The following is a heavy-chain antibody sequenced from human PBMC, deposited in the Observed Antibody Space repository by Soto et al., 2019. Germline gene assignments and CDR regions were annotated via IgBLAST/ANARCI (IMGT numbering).Heavy chain of an antibody. CDR1: GDSISSPNW. CDR2: IYHSGST. D-gene: IGHD2-15*01. J-gene: IGHJ4*02. CDR3: ARHEDYSPFDY. Sequence: QVQLQESGPGLVKPSGTLSLTCGISGDSISSPNWWTWVRQPPGEGLEWIGEIYHSGSTNYNPSLKSRVTISLDKSKNQFSLRLRSLTAADTAIYYCARHEDYSPFDYSGQGILVTVSS. V-gene: IGHV4-4*02.